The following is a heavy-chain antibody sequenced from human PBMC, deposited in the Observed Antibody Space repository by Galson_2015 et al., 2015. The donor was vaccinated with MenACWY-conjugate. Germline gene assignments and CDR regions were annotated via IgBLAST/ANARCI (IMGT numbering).Heavy chain of an antibody. CDR2: ISSSSSYI. D-gene: IGHD3-22*01. Sequence: SLRLSCAASGFTFSSYSMNWVRQAPGKGLEWVSSISSSSSYIYYADSVKGRFTISRDNAKNSLYLQMNSLRAEDTAVYYCARDHYGSSGYSDWFDPWGQGTLVTVSS. CDR3: ARDHYGSSGYSDWFDP. V-gene: IGHV3-21*01. CDR1: GFTFSSYS. J-gene: IGHJ5*02.